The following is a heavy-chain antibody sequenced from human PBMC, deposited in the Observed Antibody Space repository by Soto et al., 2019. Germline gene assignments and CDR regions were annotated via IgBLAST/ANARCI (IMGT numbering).Heavy chain of an antibody. CDR1: GFTFSNAW. CDR3: TTDFRGLLWFGELLYRAFDI. CDR2: IKSKTDGGTA. D-gene: IGHD3-10*01. Sequence: GGFLRLSCAASGFTFSNAWMNWVRQAPGKGLEWVGRIKSKTDGGTADYAAPVKGRFTISRDDSKNTLYLRMNSLKTEDTAVYYCTTDFRGLLWFGELLYRAFDIWGQGTMVTVSS. V-gene: IGHV3-15*07. J-gene: IGHJ3*02.